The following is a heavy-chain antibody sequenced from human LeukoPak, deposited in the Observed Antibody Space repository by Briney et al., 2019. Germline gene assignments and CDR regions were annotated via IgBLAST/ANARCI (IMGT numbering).Heavy chain of an antibody. D-gene: IGHD3-22*01. V-gene: IGHV3-23*01. Sequence: PGGSLRVSCAASGFTFSSYAMSWVRQAPGKGLEWVSAISGSAASTYYADSVKGRFTISRDYSKNTLYLQMNSLRADDTAVYYCARDTRVSMRVVLNNWGQGTLVTVSS. CDR1: GFTFSSYA. CDR3: ARDTRVSMRVVLNN. CDR2: ISGSAAST. J-gene: IGHJ4*02.